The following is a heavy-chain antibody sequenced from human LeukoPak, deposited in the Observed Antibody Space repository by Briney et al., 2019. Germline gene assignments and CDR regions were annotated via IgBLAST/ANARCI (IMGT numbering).Heavy chain of an antibody. CDR2: IKQDGSEK. CDR1: GFTFSSYW. V-gene: IGHV3-7*01. J-gene: IGHJ4*02. D-gene: IGHD6-19*01. CDR3: ARVTRAVAGKGVDY. Sequence: GGSLRLSCAASGFTFSSYWMSWVRQAPGKGLEWVANIKQDGSEKYYVDSVKGRFTISRDNAKNSLYLQMNSLRAEDTAVYYCARVTRAVAGKGVDYWGQGTLVTVSS.